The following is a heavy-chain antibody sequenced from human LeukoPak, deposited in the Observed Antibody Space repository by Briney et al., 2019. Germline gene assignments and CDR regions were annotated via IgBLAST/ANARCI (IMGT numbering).Heavy chain of an antibody. J-gene: IGHJ4*02. V-gene: IGHV4-4*02. Sequence: PSGTLSLTCAVSGGSISSSNWWSWVRQPPGKGLEWIGEIYHSGSTNYNPSLKSRVTISVDKSKNQFSLKLSSVTAADTAVYYCAREGYCGGDCYDTPFDYWGQGTLVTVSS. D-gene: IGHD2-21*02. CDR1: GGSISSSNW. CDR3: AREGYCGGDCYDTPFDY. CDR2: IYHSGST.